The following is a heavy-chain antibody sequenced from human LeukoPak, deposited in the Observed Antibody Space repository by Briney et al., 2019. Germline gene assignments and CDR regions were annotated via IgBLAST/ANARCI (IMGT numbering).Heavy chain of an antibody. CDR3: AKDTDTAMVTTPDY. CDR2: ISGRGGST. J-gene: IGHJ4*02. CDR1: GFTFSSYA. V-gene: IGHV3-23*01. D-gene: IGHD5-18*01. Sequence: GGSLRLSCAASGFTFSSYAMSWVRQAPGKGLEWVSAISGRGGSTYYADSVKGRFTIPRDNSKNTLYLQMNSLRAEDTAVYYCAKDTDTAMVTTPDYWGQGTLVTVSS.